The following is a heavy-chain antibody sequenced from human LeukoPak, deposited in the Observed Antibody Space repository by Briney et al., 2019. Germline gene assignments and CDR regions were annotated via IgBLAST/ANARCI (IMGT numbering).Heavy chain of an antibody. CDR1: GYTFTGYY. Sequence: ASVKVSFKTSGYTFTGYYMHWVRQAPGQGLEWMSWINPKSGGTSYPQKFQGRVSMTRDTSISTAYMELSRLRSDDTAVYYCVPSNNFYYFDYWGQGTLVTVSS. J-gene: IGHJ4*02. CDR3: VPSNNFYYFDY. V-gene: IGHV1-2*02. D-gene: IGHD1-1*01. CDR2: INPKSGGT.